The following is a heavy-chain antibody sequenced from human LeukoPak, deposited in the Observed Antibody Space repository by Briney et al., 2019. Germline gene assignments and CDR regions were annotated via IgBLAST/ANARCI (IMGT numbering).Heavy chain of an antibody. CDR2: IYYSGST. Sequence: PSETLSLTCTVPGGSISSSSYYWGWIRQPPGKGLEWIGSIYYSGSTYYNPSLKSRVTISVDTSKNQFSLKLSSVTAADTAVYYCARVATRPFDYWGQGTLVTVSS. V-gene: IGHV4-39*01. CDR3: ARVATRPFDY. D-gene: IGHD5-12*01. CDR1: GGSISSSSYY. J-gene: IGHJ4*02.